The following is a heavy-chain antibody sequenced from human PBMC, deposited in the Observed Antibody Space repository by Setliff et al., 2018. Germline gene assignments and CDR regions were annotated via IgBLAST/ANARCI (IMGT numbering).Heavy chain of an antibody. CDR3: ARDGGEY. CDR1: GFTFSSYA. J-gene: IGHJ4*02. Sequence: PGGSLRLSCAASGFTFSSYAMSWVRQAPGKGLEWVANIKQDGSEKYYVDSVKGRFTISRDNAKNSLYLQMNSLRADDTAVYYCARDGGEYWGQGTLVTVSS. CDR2: IKQDGSEK. D-gene: IGHD3-16*01. V-gene: IGHV3-7*01.